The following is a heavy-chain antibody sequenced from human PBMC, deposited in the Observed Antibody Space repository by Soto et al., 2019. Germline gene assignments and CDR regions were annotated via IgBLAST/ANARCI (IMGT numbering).Heavy chain of an antibody. V-gene: IGHV1-69*02. Sequence: QVQLVQSGAEVKKPGSSVKVSCKASGGTFASFTMSWVRQAPGQGLEWLGRIIPMLGITKSAQKFQGRVTITADTSTATAYMELSSLQSDDTAVYYCASGPNNLPDYWGQGSLVTVSS. CDR1: GGTFASFT. CDR2: IIPMLGIT. J-gene: IGHJ4*02. CDR3: ASGPNNLPDY.